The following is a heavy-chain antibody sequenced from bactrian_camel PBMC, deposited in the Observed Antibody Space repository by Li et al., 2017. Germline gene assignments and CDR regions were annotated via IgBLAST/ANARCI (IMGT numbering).Heavy chain of an antibody. CDR2: SSSGALSL. V-gene: IGHV3S40*01. D-gene: IGHD1*01. J-gene: IGHJ4*01. CDR3: VKPNPDARGGFDH. Sequence: VQLVESGGGSVQAGGSLTLSCTYSEFSTSCIGWFRQGPGKGLEWVSSSSSGALSLVYADSVKGRFTISRDNAKNTVYLLMNSLKPEDTAVYYCVKPNPDARGGFDHWGQGTQVTVS. CDR1: EFSTSC.